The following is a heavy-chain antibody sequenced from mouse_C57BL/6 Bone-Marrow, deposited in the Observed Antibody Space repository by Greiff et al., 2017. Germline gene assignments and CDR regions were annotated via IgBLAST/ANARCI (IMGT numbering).Heavy chain of an antibody. V-gene: IGHV2-5*01. CDR1: GFSLTSYG. CDR2: IWRGGST. J-gene: IGHJ4*01. CDR3: AKSYSLYYYAMDY. Sequence: QVQLQQSGPGLVQPSQSLSITCTVSGFSLTSYGVHWVRQSPGKGLEWLGVIWRGGSTDYNAAFMSRLSITKDNSKSHVFFKMNSLQANDPAICYGAKSYSLYYYAMDYWGQGTSVTVSS. D-gene: IGHD2-12*01.